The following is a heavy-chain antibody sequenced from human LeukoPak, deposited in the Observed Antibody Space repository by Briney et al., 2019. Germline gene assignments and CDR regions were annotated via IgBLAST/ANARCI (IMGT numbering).Heavy chain of an antibody. D-gene: IGHD6-13*01. Sequence: GGSLRLSCAASGFTVSSNYMSWVRQAPGKGLEWVSIIYSGGSTFYADSVKGRFTISRDNAKNSLYVQMNSLRAEDTAMYYCAAAAAADPFDYWGQGTLVTVSS. CDR1: GFTVSSNY. J-gene: IGHJ4*02. CDR3: AAAAAADPFDY. V-gene: IGHV3-53*01. CDR2: IYSGGST.